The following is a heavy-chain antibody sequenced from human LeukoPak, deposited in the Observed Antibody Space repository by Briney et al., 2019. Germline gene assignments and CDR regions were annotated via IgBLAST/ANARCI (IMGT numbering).Heavy chain of an antibody. D-gene: IGHD6-6*01. CDR1: GFTFATYT. J-gene: IGHJ4*02. Sequence: GGALILCCTGAGFTFATYTFNWGRQAPGRVVEWVASIGATQTYIYYADSVKGRFTVSRDNAEKSVYLQMNSLRADDTAEYYCRCYSSSSPFDYWGQGTLVTVSS. CDR2: IGATQTYI. CDR3: RCYSSSSPFDY. V-gene: IGHV3-21*01.